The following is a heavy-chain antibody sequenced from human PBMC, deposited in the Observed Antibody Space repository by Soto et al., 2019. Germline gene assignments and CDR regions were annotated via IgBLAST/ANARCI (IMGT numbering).Heavy chain of an antibody. CDR3: ARAYGSYDYYYYGMDV. CDR1: GFTFSSYW. J-gene: IGHJ6*02. Sequence: GGSLRLSCAASGFTFSSYWMHWVRQAPGKGLVWVSRINSDGSSTSYADSVKGRFTISRDNAKNTLYLQMNSLRAEDTAVYYCARAYGSYDYYYYGMDVWGQGTTVTVSS. CDR2: INSDGSST. V-gene: IGHV3-74*01. D-gene: IGHD1-26*01.